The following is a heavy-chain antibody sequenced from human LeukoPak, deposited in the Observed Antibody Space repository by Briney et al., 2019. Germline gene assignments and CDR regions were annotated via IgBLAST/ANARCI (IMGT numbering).Heavy chain of an antibody. Sequence: GGSLRLSCAASGFTFSSYSMNWVRQAPGKGLEWVSSISSSSYIYYADSVKGRFTISRDNAKNSLHLQMNSLRAEDTVVYYCARDGLDDYDILHLSGSGQDYWGQGTLVTVSS. CDR3: ARDGLDDYDILHLSGSGQDY. D-gene: IGHD3-9*01. CDR1: GFTFSSYS. CDR2: ISSSSYI. J-gene: IGHJ4*02. V-gene: IGHV3-21*01.